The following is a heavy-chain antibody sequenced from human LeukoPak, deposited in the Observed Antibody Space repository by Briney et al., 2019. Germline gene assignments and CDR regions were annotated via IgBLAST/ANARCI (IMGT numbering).Heavy chain of an antibody. D-gene: IGHD3-3*01. CDR1: GFTSSDYY. V-gene: IGHV3-11*01. J-gene: IGHJ4*02. CDR3: AITTYYDFWSGPFDY. Sequence: GGSLRLSCAASGFTSSDYYMSWIRQAPGKGLEWVSYISSSGSTIYYADSVKGRFTISRDNSKNTLYLQMNSLRAEDTAVYYCAITTYYDFWSGPFDYWGQGTLVTVSS. CDR2: ISSSGSTI.